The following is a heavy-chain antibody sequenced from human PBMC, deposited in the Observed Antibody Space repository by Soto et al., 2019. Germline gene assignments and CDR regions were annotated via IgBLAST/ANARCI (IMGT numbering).Heavy chain of an antibody. CDR2: ISGSGGST. D-gene: IGHD3-22*01. CDR3: AKDPTTYYYDSSGLPFDY. J-gene: IGHJ4*02. CDR1: GFTFSSYA. V-gene: IGHV3-23*01. Sequence: GGSLRLSCAASGFTFSSYAMSWVRQAPGKGLEWVSAISGSGGSTYYADSVKGRFTISGDNSKNTLYLQMNSLRAEDTAVYYCAKDPTTYYYDSSGLPFDYWGQGTLVTVSS.